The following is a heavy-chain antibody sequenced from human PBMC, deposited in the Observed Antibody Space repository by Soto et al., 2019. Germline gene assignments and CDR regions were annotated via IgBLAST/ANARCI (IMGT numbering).Heavy chain of an antibody. V-gene: IGHV3-74*01. CDR2: INSDGSST. J-gene: IGHJ4*02. CDR1: GFTFSSYC. D-gene: IGHD2-15*01. Sequence: PGGSLRLSCAASGFTFSSYCMNWVRQAPGKGLVWVSRINSDGSSTSYVDSVKGRFTISRDNAKNTLYLQMNGLRVEDTAVYYCVLDVVVIAAKGYWGQG. CDR3: VLDVVVIAAKGY.